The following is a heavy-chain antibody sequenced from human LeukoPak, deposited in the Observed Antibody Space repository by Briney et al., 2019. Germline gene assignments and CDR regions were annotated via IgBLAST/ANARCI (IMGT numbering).Heavy chain of an antibody. J-gene: IGHJ4*02. V-gene: IGHV3-21*01. CDR1: GFTFSSYS. D-gene: IGHD6-6*01. CDR2: ISSSSSYI. CDR3: AIGAARTDFDY. Sequence: GGSLRLSCAASGFTFSSYSMNWVRQAPRKGLEWVSSISSSSSYIYYADSVKGRFTISRDNAKNSLYLQMNSLRAEDTAVYYCAIGAARTDFDYWGQGTLVTVSS.